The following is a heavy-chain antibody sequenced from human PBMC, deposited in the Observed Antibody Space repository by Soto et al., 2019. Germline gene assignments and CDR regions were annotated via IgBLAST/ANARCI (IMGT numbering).Heavy chain of an antibody. Sequence: GASVKVSCKASGYTFTNFGVTWVRRAPGQGLEWMGWISAYTDTPNYAQKFQGRVTITADESTSTAYMELSSLRSEDTAVYYCASLITFGGVIAPGYWGQGTLVTVSS. V-gene: IGHV1-18*01. D-gene: IGHD3-16*02. J-gene: IGHJ4*02. CDR1: GYTFTNFG. CDR2: ISAYTDTP. CDR3: ASLITFGGVIAPGY.